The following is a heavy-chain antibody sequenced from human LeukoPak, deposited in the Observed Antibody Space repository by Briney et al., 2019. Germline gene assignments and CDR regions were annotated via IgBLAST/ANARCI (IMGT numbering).Heavy chain of an antibody. CDR3: AKVARGGAYAFDI. Sequence: PGGSLRLSCAASGFTFSSYSMNWVRQAPGKGLEWVSSISSSSSYIYYADSVKGRFTISRDNAKNSLYLQMNSLRAEDTAVYYCAKVARGGAYAFDIWGQGTMVTVSS. CDR1: GFTFSSYS. CDR2: ISSSSSYI. D-gene: IGHD2-15*01. V-gene: IGHV3-21*01. J-gene: IGHJ3*02.